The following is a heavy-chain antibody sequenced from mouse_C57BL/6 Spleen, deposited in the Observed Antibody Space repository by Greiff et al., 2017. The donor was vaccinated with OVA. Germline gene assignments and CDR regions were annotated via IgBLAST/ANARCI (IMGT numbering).Heavy chain of an antibody. D-gene: IGHD1-1*01. V-gene: IGHV1-55*01. CDR2: IYPGSGST. CDR3: ARDYYYGSSYPYWYFDV. Sequence: QVQLQQPGAELVKPGASVKMSCKASGYTFTSYWITWVKQRPGQGLEWIGDIYPGSGSTNYNEKFKSKATLTVDTSSSTAYMQLSSLTSEDTAVYYCARDYYYGSSYPYWYFDVWGTGTTVTVSS. J-gene: IGHJ1*03. CDR1: GYTFTSYW.